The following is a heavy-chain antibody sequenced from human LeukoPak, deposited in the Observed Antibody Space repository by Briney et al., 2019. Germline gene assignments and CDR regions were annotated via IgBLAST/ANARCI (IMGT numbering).Heavy chain of an antibody. Sequence: SETLSLTCAVYGGSFSGYYWSWTRQPPGKGLEWIGEINHSGSTNYNPSLKSRVTISVDTSKNQFSLKLSSVTAADTAVYYCARGRGNFYYDSSGYYPAPFDYWGQGTLVTVSS. CDR1: GGSFSGYY. CDR3: ARGRGNFYYDSSGYYPAPFDY. J-gene: IGHJ4*02. CDR2: INHSGST. D-gene: IGHD3-22*01. V-gene: IGHV4-34*01.